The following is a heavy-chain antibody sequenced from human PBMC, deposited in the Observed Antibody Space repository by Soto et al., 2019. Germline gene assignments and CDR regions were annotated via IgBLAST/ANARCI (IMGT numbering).Heavy chain of an antibody. V-gene: IGHV3-30*03. Sequence: QLHLVDSGGGVVQPGKSLRLSCVASEFIFTGYAIHWVRQAPGKGLEWVALISYDGSNQFYIDSVKGRFTISRDNSKNTVYLQMNSLRPEDAAVYYCASDLRQVFHKVVWGQGTTVTVSS. CDR2: ISYDGSNQ. CDR1: EFIFTGYA. CDR3: ASDLRQVFHKVV. D-gene: IGHD6-25*01. J-gene: IGHJ6*02.